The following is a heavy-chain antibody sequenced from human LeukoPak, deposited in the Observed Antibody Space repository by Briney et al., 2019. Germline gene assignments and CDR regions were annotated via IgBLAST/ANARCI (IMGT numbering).Heavy chain of an antibody. D-gene: IGHD1-7*01. CDR2: ISGSGGNT. V-gene: IGHV3-23*01. J-gene: IGHJ6*03. CDR1: GFTFSSYA. CDR3: AKRRGLELLYYYYMDV. Sequence: GGTLRLSCAASGFTFSSYAMTWVRQAPGKGLEWVSGISGSGGNTYYADSVKGRFTISRDNSKNTLYLQMNSLRAEDTAVYYCAKRRGLELLYYYYMDVWGKGTTVTVSS.